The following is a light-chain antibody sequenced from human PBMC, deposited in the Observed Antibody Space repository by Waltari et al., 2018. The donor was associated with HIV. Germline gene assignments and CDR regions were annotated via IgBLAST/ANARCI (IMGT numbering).Light chain of an antibody. CDR2: SHK. CDR1: SSTIRRNT. J-gene: IGLJ2*01. V-gene: IGLV1-44*01. CDR3: AAWDDSLSGLVV. Sequence: QSVLTQPPSASGTPGQRVTIPCSGSSSTIRRNTVHWYQQLPATPPRLLIYSHKQRPSGVPARCSGSKSGTSASLAISGLQSEDEADYYCAAWDDSLSGLVVFGGGTKLTVL.